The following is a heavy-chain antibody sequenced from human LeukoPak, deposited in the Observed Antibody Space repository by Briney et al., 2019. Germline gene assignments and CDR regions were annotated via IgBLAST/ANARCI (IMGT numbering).Heavy chain of an antibody. CDR2: ISYSGRT. J-gene: IGHJ3*02. CDR1: GGSISSHY. V-gene: IGHV4-59*11. Sequence: SETLSLTCTVSGGSISSHYWSWIRQPPGKGLEWIAYISYSGRTNYNPSLKSRVSISLDTSKNQFSLKLTSLTAADTAVYYCAREVPVQTSEAFDIWGQGTMVTVSS. D-gene: IGHD1-1*01. CDR3: AREVPVQTSEAFDI.